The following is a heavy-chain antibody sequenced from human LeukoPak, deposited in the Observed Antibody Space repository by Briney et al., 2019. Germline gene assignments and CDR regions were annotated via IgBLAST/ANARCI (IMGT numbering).Heavy chain of an antibody. CDR3: ARVESSSTNWSFHH. J-gene: IGHJ1*01. CDR2: INPNSGGT. D-gene: IGHD6-13*01. V-gene: IGHV1-2*02. Sequence: EGSVQVSCKASGFTFTDYYIHWVRQAPGQGLEWMAWINPNSGGTDYAQKFQGRVTMTRDTSISTAYMELSRLKSDDTAVYYCARVESSSTNWSFHHWGQGTLVTVSS. CDR1: GFTFTDYY.